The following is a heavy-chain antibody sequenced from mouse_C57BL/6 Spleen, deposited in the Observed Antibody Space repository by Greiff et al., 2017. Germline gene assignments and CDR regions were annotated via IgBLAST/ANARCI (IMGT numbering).Heavy chain of an antibody. D-gene: IGHD1-1*01. J-gene: IGHJ2*01. CDR2: INPSTGGT. CDR1: GYSFTGYY. CDR3: ARTVSREDYFDY. Sequence: VQLKQSGPELVKPGASVKISCKASGYSFTGYYMNWVKQSPEKSLEWIGEINPSTGGTTYNQKFKAKATLTVDKSSSTAYMQLKSLTSEDSAVYYCARTVSREDYFDYWGQGTTLTVSS. V-gene: IGHV1-42*01.